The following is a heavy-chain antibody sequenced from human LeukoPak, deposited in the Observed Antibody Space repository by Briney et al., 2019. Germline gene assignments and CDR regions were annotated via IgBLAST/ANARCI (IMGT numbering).Heavy chain of an antibody. Sequence: SVKVSCKASRGTFSSYAISWVRQAPGQGLEWMGGIIPIFGTANYAQKFQGRVTTTADESTSTAYVELSSLRSEDTAVYYCARDRPSREVYGMDVWGQGTTVTVSS. CDR3: ARDRPSREVYGMDV. CDR2: IIPIFGTA. D-gene: IGHD2-2*01. J-gene: IGHJ6*02. CDR1: RGTFSSYA. V-gene: IGHV1-69*13.